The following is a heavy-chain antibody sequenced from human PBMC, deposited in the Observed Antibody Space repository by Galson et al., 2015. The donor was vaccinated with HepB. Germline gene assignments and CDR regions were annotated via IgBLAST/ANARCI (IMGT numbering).Heavy chain of an antibody. CDR3: AAGLILQLVMPFHYYGMDF. Sequence: SLRLSCAASGLTFSNAWMTWVRQSPGKGLEWVGRIKTKTDGATVDYAAPVKGRFSITRDDSKNSLYVQMNSLKIEDTAVYYCAAGLILQLVMPFHYYGMDFWGQGTTVTVPS. CDR2: IKTKTDGATV. D-gene: IGHD6-13*01. CDR1: GLTFSNAW. J-gene: IGHJ6*02. V-gene: IGHV3-15*07.